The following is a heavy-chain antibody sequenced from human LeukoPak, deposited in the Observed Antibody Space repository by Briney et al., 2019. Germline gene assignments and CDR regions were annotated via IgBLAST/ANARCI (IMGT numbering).Heavy chain of an antibody. J-gene: IGHJ4*02. D-gene: IGHD6-19*01. Sequence: ASVKVSCKASGYTFTGYYMHWVRQAPGQGLEWMGWINPNSGGTNYAQKFQGRVTMTRDTSISTAYMELSRLRSDDTAVYYCARDRDAVAPLDYWGQGTLVTVSS. CDR2: INPNSGGT. CDR1: GYTFTGYY. CDR3: ARDRDAVAPLDY. V-gene: IGHV1-2*02.